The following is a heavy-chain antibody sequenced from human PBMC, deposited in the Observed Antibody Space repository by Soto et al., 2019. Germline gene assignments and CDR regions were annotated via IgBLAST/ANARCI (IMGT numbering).Heavy chain of an antibody. V-gene: IGHV5-51*01. CDR1: GYSFTSYW. CDR3: ATPTVTTRSASDI. J-gene: IGHJ3*02. Sequence: PGESLKISCKGSGYSFTSYWIGWVRQMPGKGLEWMGIIYPGDSDTRYSPSFQGQVTISADKSISTAYLQWSSLKASDTAMYYCATPTVTTRSASDIWGQGTMVTVSS. CDR2: IYPGDSDT. D-gene: IGHD4-17*01.